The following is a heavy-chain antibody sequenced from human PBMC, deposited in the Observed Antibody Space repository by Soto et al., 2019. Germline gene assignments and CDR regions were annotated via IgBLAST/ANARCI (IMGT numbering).Heavy chain of an antibody. Sequence: QVQLVQSGAEVKKPGSSVKVSCKASGGTFSSYAISWVRQAPGQGLEWMGGIIPIFGTANYAQEFQGRVPITAAESMSTAYMEMSSLRSEDTAVYYCARDQDSGYVINPLYFSAMDVWGRGTTVSVSS. CDR1: GGTFSSYA. D-gene: IGHD5-12*01. CDR3: ARDQDSGYVINPLYFSAMDV. J-gene: IGHJ6*02. CDR2: IIPIFGTA. V-gene: IGHV1-69*12.